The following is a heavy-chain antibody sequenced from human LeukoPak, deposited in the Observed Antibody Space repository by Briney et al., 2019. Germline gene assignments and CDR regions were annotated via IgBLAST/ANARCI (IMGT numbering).Heavy chain of an antibody. J-gene: IGHJ4*02. CDR2: ISYDATYK. V-gene: IGHV3-21*01. D-gene: IGHD3-10*01. CDR3: ATDYYVSGSYYRLFY. Sequence: PGGSLRLSCAASGFTFNTYSMTWVRQAPGKGLEWVSSISYDATYKYYADSVKGRFTISRDNAKNTLYLQMNNLRAEDTAIYYCATDYYVSGSYYRLFYWGQGTLVTVSS. CDR1: GFTFNTYS.